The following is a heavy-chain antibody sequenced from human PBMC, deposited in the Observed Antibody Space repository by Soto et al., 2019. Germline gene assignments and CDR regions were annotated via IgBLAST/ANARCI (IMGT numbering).Heavy chain of an antibody. J-gene: IGHJ5*02. CDR1: GGTFSSYA. V-gene: IGHV1-69*13. D-gene: IGHD3-22*01. Sequence: SVKVSCKASGGTFSSYAISWVRQAPGQGLEWMGGIIPIFGTANYAQKFQGRVTITADESTSTAYMELSSLRSEDTAVYYCARGGGDSSGYYYWYNWFDPWGQGTLVTVSS. CDR3: ARGGGDSSGYYYWYNWFDP. CDR2: IIPIFGTA.